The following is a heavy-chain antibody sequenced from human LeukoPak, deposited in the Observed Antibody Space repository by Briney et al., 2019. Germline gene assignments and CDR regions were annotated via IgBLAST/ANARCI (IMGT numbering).Heavy chain of an antibody. V-gene: IGHV3-23*01. Sequence: GGSLRLSCAASEFTFSNHAMTWVRQAPGKGLEWVSSISISGDRTYYADSVRGRFTISRDNSKNTLYLQMNSLGAEDTAIYYCANEIRPNDYWGQGTLVTVSS. J-gene: IGHJ4*02. D-gene: IGHD6-6*01. CDR2: ISISGDRT. CDR1: EFTFSNHA. CDR3: ANEIRPNDY.